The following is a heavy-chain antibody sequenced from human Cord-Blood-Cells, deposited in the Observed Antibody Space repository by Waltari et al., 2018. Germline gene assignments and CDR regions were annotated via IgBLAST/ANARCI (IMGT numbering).Heavy chain of an antibody. CDR2: IIPIFGTA. J-gene: IGHJ4*02. CDR3: ASTYSSSPFDY. D-gene: IGHD6-13*01. CDR1: GGTFSSYA. Sequence: QVQLVQSGAEVKKPGSSVKVSCKASGGTFSSYAISWVGQAPGQGLEWMGGIIPIFGTANYAQKFQGRVTITADEATSTAYMELSSLRSEDTAVYYCASTYSSSPFDYWGQGTLVTVSS. V-gene: IGHV1-69*01.